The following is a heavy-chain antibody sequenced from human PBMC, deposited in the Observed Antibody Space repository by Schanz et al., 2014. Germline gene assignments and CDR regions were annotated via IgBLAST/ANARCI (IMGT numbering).Heavy chain of an antibody. V-gene: IGHV3-48*01. J-gene: IGHJ4*02. CDR3: ARGQPGGVWEVPDY. Sequence: EVQLVESGGGLVKPGGSLKLSCAASRLNFNNAWMHWVRQAPGKGLEWVSYISRSSSTIYYADSVKGRFTISRDKAKNTVYLQMNSLRAEDTAVYYCARGQPGGVWEVPDYWGQGTLVTVSS. D-gene: IGHD1-26*01. CDR2: ISRSSSTI. CDR1: RLNFNNAW.